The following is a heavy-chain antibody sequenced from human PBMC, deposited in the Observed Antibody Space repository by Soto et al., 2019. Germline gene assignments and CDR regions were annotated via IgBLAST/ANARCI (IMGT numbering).Heavy chain of an antibody. Sequence: PGESLKISCKGSAYNFSSYWIAWVRHMPGKGLEWMGLIYPGDSNTRYSPSFQGQATISADKSISTAYLQWSTLRASDTAIYYCARHFYYYDGSGHHYFDYWGQGTLVTVSS. CDR1: AYNFSSYW. D-gene: IGHD3-22*01. CDR2: IYPGDSNT. J-gene: IGHJ4*02. V-gene: IGHV5-51*01. CDR3: ARHFYYYDGSGHHYFDY.